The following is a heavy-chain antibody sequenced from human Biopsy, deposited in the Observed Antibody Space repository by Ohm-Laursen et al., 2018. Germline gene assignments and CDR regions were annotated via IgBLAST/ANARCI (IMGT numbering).Heavy chain of an antibody. CDR3: AAYYYDSSGYFYAFHY. D-gene: IGHD3-22*01. J-gene: IGHJ4*02. CDR1: GVSISSYF. V-gene: IGHV4-59*08. Sequence: GTLSLTCIVSGVSISSYFWSWIRQPLGKGLEWIGYVSYSGNTKYNPSLKSRVIISADTSKNQFSLKLSSVTVADTAMYYCAAYYYDSSGYFYAFHYWGQGTLVTVSS. CDR2: VSYSGNT.